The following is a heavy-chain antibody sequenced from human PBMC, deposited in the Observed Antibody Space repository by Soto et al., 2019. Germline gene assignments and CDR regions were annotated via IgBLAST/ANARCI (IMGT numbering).Heavy chain of an antibody. CDR1: GFSFDDYA. CDR2: ISWNSGYI. CDR3: ANALYYRSSRAIDF. V-gene: IGHV3-9*01. D-gene: IGHD1-26*01. J-gene: IGHJ1*01. Sequence: GGSLRLSCAASGFSFDDYAMHWVRQAPGKGLEWVSYISWNSGYIGYADSVKSRFTISRDNANNSLYLQMNRLKTEDPAFYYCANALYYRSSRAIDFWGQGNQVTVSS.